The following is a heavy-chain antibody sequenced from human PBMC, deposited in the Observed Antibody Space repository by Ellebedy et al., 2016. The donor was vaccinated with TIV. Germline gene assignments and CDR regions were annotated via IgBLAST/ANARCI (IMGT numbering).Heavy chain of an antibody. CDR3: ARESTYCGANCYSLSDH. CDR1: GFTFSTYP. J-gene: IGHJ5*02. CDR2: ISANGGTT. V-gene: IGHV3-23*01. Sequence: GESLKISCVASGFTFSTYPMNWVRQAPGKGLEWVSIISANGGTTYYADSVKGRFTISRDNSKNTLFLQMNSLRPEDTAVYYCARESTYCGANCYSLSDHWGQGALVTVSA. D-gene: IGHD2-21*02.